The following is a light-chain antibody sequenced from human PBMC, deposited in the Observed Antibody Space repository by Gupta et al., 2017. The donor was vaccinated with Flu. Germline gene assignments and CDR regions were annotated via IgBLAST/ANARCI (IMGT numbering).Light chain of an antibody. J-gene: IGKJ1*01. CDR3: QKYGSSTWT. CDR1: QSVSSSN. V-gene: IGKV3-20*01. CDR2: GAS. Sequence: EIVLTQSPGTLSLSPGERATLSCRASQSVSSSNLGWYQQKPGQAPRLLIYGASKRATGIPDRFSGSGSGTDFTLTISRLEPEDFAVYYCQKYGSSTWTSGQGTKVEIK.